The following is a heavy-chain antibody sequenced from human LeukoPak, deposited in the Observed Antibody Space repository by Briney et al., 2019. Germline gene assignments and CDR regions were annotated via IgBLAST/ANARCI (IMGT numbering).Heavy chain of an antibody. CDR3: ARVRIQLWLPDAFDI. J-gene: IGHJ3*02. D-gene: IGHD5-18*01. CDR2: ISAYNGNT. Sequence: ASVNVSCKASDYTFTSYGISWVRQAPGQGLEWMGWISAYNGNTNYAQKLQGRVTMTTDTSTSTAYMELRSLRSDDTAVYYCARVRIQLWLPDAFDIWGQGTMVTVSS. V-gene: IGHV1-18*01. CDR1: DYTFTSYG.